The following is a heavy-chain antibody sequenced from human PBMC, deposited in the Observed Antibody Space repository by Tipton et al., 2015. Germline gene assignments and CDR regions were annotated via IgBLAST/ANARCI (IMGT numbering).Heavy chain of an antibody. CDR1: GYSISSGYY. CDR2: IYYSGST. CDR3: ARAYDYGDSPPGPLGY. Sequence: TLSLTCAASGYSISSGYYWGWIRQPPGKGLEWIGYIYYSGSTNYNPSLKSRVTISVDTSKNQFSLKLSSVTAADTAVYYCARAYDYGDSPPGPLGYWGQGTLVTVSS. V-gene: IGHV4-38-2*01. J-gene: IGHJ4*02. D-gene: IGHD4-17*01.